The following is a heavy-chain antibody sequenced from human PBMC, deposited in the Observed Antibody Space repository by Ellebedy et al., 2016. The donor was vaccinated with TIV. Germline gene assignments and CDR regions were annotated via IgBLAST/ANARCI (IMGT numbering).Heavy chain of an antibody. J-gene: IGHJ4*02. D-gene: IGHD1-26*01. CDR2: ISYDGNNK. CDR3: ARDRSYSPTY. V-gene: IGHV3-30*04. CDR1: GFTFSNYA. Sequence: GGSLRLXXAASGFTFSNYAMNWARQAPGKGLEWVAFISYDGNNKYYADSVKGRFTLSRDNSKNTLYLEMNSLRAEDTAVYYCARDRSYSPTYWGQGTLVTVSS.